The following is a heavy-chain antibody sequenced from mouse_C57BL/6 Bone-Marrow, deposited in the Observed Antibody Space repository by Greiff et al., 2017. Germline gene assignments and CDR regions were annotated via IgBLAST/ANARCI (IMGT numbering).Heavy chain of an antibody. CDR2: IYPGDGDT. D-gene: IGHD1-1*01. CDR3: ARGHYYGSLP. J-gene: IGHJ2*01. Sequence: QVQLKESGAELVKPGASVKISCKASGYAFSSYWMNWVKQRPGKGLEWIGQIYPGDGDTTYNGKFKGKATLTADKSSSTAYMQLRSLTSEDSAVYFCARGHYYGSLPWGQGTTLTVSS. V-gene: IGHV1-80*01. CDR1: GYAFSSYW.